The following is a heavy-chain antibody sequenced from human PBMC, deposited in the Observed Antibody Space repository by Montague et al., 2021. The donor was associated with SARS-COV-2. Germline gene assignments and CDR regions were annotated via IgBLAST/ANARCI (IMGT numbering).Heavy chain of an antibody. V-gene: IGHV2-5*02. J-gene: IGHJ2*01. D-gene: IGHD3-9*01. CDR3: AHRRDILTGYYLTWYFDL. CDR2: IYWDDDK. Sequence: PALVKPTQTLTLTCTFSGFSLSTSGVGVGWIRQPPGKALEWLALIYWDDDKRYSPSLKSRLTITKDTSKNQVVLTMTNMDPVDTATYYCAHRRDILTGYYLTWYFDLWGQGTLVTVSS. CDR1: GFSLSTSGVG.